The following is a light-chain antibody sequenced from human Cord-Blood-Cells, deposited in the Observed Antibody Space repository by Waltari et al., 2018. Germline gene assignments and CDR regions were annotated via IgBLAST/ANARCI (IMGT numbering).Light chain of an antibody. CDR2: DVI. V-gene: IGLV2-14*01. CDR1: SSDVGGYNY. J-gene: IGLJ2*01. CDR3: SSYTSSSTVV. Sequence: QSALTQPASVSGSPGQSITISCTGTSSDVGGYNYVSWYQQHPGKAPKLMIYDVINRPSGVSNCLSGSKSGNTASLAISGLQAEDEADYYCSSYTSSSTVVFGGGTKLTVL.